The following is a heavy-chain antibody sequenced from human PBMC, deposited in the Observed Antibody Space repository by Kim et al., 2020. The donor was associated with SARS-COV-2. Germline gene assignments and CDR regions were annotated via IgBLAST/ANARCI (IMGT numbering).Heavy chain of an antibody. CDR2: IDNDGTTT. Sequence: GGSLRLSCAASGFSFSEWWMDWVRQAPGKGPEWVARIDNDGTTTLYADSVKGRFTISRDNSKNTLYLQMTGLRADDTGVDYCTRGPFWGQGTLVTVSS. J-gene: IGHJ4*02. CDR1: GFSFSEWW. CDR3: TRGPF. V-gene: IGHV3-74*01.